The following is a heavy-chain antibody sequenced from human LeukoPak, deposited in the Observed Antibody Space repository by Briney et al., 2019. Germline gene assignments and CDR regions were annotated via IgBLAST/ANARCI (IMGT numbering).Heavy chain of an antibody. CDR2: IYYSGST. V-gene: IGHV4-31*03. D-gene: IGHD6-13*01. Sequence: PSETLSLTCTVSGGSISSGGYYWSWVRPHPGKGLEWIGYIYYSGSTYYNPSLKSRVTISVDTSKNQFSLKLSSVTAADTAVYYCARQGIAAAGTNLGFDYWGQGTLVTVSS. CDR1: GGSISSGGYY. J-gene: IGHJ4*02. CDR3: ARQGIAAAGTNLGFDY.